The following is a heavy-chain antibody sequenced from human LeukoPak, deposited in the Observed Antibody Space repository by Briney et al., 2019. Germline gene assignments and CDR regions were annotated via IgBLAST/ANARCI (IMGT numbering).Heavy chain of an antibody. Sequence: GGSLRLSCAASRFTFNTYGMHWVRQAPGRGLEWVAAVYSDGSNKYYVDSVKGRFTISRDDSKNTLYLQMNSLRAEDTAVYYCARVQVIDGSSWYERGYFDYWGQGTLVAVSS. J-gene: IGHJ4*02. CDR2: VYSDGSNK. D-gene: IGHD6-13*01. CDR1: RFTFNTYG. CDR3: ARVQVIDGSSWYERGYFDY. V-gene: IGHV3-33*01.